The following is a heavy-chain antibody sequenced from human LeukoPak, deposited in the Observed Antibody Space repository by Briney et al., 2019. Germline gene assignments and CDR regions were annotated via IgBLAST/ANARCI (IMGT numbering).Heavy chain of an antibody. CDR3: ARGRVRYFRRYYYMDV. CDR1: GGSISSSRYY. Sequence: SETLSLTCTVSGGSISSSRYYWGWIRQPPGKGLEWIGSVYYSGRTHYNPSLKSRVTISVDTSKNQFSLKLSSVTAADTAVYYCARGRVRYFRRYYYMDVWGKGTTVTVSS. CDR2: VYYSGRT. V-gene: IGHV4-39*07. J-gene: IGHJ6*03. D-gene: IGHD2/OR15-2a*01.